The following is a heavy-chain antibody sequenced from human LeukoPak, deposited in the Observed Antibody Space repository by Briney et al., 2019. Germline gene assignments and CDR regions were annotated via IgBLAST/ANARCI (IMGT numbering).Heavy chain of an antibody. V-gene: IGHV4-59*08. Sequence: SETLSLTCTVSGGSISCYYWSWIRQPPGKGLEWIGYIYYSGTTNYNPSLKSRVTISVDTSKNQFSLKLNSVTAADTAVYYCARLPLRSHFDYWGQGTLVTVSS. CDR3: ARLPLRSHFDY. CDR1: GGSISCYY. J-gene: IGHJ4*02. CDR2: IYYSGTT.